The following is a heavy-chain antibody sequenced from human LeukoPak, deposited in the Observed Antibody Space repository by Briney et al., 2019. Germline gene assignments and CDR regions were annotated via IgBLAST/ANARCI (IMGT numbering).Heavy chain of an antibody. CDR1: GFTFSSYA. J-gene: IGHJ2*01. V-gene: IGHV3-30*04. CDR3: ARVPSGSYYSFDL. CDR2: ISYDGSNK. Sequence: GSLRLSCAASGFTFSSYAMHWVRQAPGKGLEWVAVISYDGSNKYYADSVKGRFTISRDNSKNTLYLQMNSLRAEDTAVHYCARVPSGSYYSFDLWGRGTLVTVSS. D-gene: IGHD1-26*01.